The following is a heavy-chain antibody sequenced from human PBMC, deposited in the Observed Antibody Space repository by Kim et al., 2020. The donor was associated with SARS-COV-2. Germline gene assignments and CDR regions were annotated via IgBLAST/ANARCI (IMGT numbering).Heavy chain of an antibody. CDR2: SDK. J-gene: IGHJ4*02. V-gene: IGHV3-7*01. CDR3: ARGGGSYYSV. Sequence: SDKNYVESVKGRFTITRDNAGRSLSLQMNSLRAEDTAVYYCARGGGSYYSVWGRGTLVTVSS. D-gene: IGHD1-26*01.